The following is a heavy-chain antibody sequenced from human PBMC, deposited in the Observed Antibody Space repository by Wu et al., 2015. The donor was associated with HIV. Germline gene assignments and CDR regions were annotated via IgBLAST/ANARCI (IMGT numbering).Heavy chain of an antibody. V-gene: IGHV1-46*01. J-gene: IGHJ4*02. Sequence: QVQLVQSGAEVKKPGASVKVSCKASGYTFTSYYMHWVRQAPGQGLEWMGIINPSGGSTSYAQKFQGRVTMTRDTSISTAYMELSRLRSDDTAVYYCASFRVDTAIEYDYWGQGTLVTVSS. CDR2: INPSGGST. D-gene: IGHD5-18*01. CDR1: GYTFTSYY. CDR3: ASFRVDTAIEYDY.